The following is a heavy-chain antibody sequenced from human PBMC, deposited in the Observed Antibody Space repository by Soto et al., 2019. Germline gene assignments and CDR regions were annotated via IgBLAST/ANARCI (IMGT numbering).Heavy chain of an antibody. D-gene: IGHD1-26*01. J-gene: IGHJ4*02. CDR1: GGSISSSSYY. CDR2: IYYSGST. V-gene: IGHV4-39*01. CDR3: VSGGRWETPQDY. Sequence: SETLSLSCTVSGGSISSSSYYWGWIRQPPGKGLEWIGRIYYSGSTYYNPSLKSRVTISVDTSKNQFSLKLSSVTAADTAVYHCVSGGRWETPQDYWGQGTLITVS.